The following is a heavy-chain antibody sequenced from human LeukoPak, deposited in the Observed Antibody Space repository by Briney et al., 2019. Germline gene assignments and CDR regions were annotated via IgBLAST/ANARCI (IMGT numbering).Heavy chain of an antibody. D-gene: IGHD3-9*01. CDR2: ISGSGGST. V-gene: IGHV3-23*01. Sequence: GGSLRLSCAASGFTFSSYAMGWVRQAPGKGLEWVSAISGSGGSTYYADSVKGRFTISRDNSKNTLYLQMNSLRAEDTAVYYCAKLYYDIHDAFDIWGQGTMVTVSS. J-gene: IGHJ3*02. CDR1: GFTFSSYA. CDR3: AKLYYDIHDAFDI.